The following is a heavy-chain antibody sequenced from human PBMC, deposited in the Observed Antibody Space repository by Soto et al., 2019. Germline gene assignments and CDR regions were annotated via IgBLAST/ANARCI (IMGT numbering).Heavy chain of an antibody. D-gene: IGHD2-21*02. J-gene: IGHJ2*01. CDR3: ARVPDCGGDCYFSYFDL. CDR2: IIPIFGTA. V-gene: IGHV1-69*13. Sequence: SVKASCKASGGTFSSYAISWVRQAPGQGLEWMGGIIPIFGTANYAQKFQGRVTITADESTSTAYMELSSLRSEDTAVYYCARVPDCGGDCYFSYFDLWGRGTLVTVSS. CDR1: GGTFSSYA.